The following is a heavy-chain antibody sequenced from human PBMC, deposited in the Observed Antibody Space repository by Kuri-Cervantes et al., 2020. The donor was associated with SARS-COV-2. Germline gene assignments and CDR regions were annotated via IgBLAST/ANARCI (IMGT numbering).Heavy chain of an antibody. J-gene: IGHJ6*02. CDR1: GYPISSGYY. D-gene: IGHD4-11*01. Sequence: SQTLSLTCAVSGYPISSGYYWGWIRQPPGKGLEWIGSIYHSGSTYYNPSLKSRVTISVDTSKNQFSLKLSSVTAADTAVYYCAGDQNARTTFYYYGMDVWGQGTTVTVSS. CDR3: AGDQNARTTFYYYGMDV. V-gene: IGHV4-38-2*02. CDR2: IYHSGST.